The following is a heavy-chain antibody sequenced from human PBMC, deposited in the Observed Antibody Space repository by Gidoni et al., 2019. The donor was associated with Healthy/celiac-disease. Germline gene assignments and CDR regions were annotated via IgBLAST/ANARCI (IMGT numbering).Heavy chain of an antibody. Sequence: EVQLLESGGGLVQPGGSLRLSCAASGFTFSSYAMSWVRQAPGKGLEWVSAISGSGGSTYYADSVKGRFTISRDNSKNTLYLQMNSLRAEDTAVYYCAKDFNYYGSGSYYPFDYWGRGTLVTVSS. J-gene: IGHJ4*02. V-gene: IGHV3-23*01. D-gene: IGHD3-10*01. CDR1: GFTFSSYA. CDR3: AKDFNYYGSGSYYPFDY. CDR2: ISGSGGST.